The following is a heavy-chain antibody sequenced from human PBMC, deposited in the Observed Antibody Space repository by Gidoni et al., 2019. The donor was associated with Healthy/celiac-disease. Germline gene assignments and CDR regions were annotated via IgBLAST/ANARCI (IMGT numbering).Heavy chain of an antibody. CDR3: ARDDCSSTSCYWGGFDY. CDR1: GFTFSSYG. CDR2: IWYDGSNK. D-gene: IGHD2-2*01. V-gene: IGHV3-33*08. Sequence: QVQLVESGGGVVQPGRSLRLSCAASGFTFSSYGMHWVRQAPGKGLEWLAVIWYDGSNKYYADSVKGRFTISRDNSKNTLYLQMNSLRAEDTAVYYCARDDCSSTSCYWGGFDYWGQGTLVTVSS. J-gene: IGHJ4*02.